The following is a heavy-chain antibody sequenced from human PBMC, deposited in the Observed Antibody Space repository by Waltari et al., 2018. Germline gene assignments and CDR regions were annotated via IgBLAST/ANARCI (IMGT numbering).Heavy chain of an antibody. CDR3: ARDRAQGGYCSRHSCYGYYHGMDV. CDR1: GFLFFRHS. V-gene: IGHV3-30*04. J-gene: IGHJ6*02. D-gene: IGHD2-2*01. CDR2: TTSDGSIQ. Sequence: QVQLVESGGGVAQPGRSLRLPCSACGFLFFRHSMHWVRQAPGNGLEWVAVTTSDGSIQYYTDSVKGRLNISRDNSKNMLYLDMNNLRSDDTAIYYCARDRAQGGYCSRHSCYGYYHGMDVWGQGTTVTVSS.